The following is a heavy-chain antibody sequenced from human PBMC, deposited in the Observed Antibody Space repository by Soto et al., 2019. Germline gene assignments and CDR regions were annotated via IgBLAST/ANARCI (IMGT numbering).Heavy chain of an antibody. CDR2: ISCAAIRT. CDR3: AKDAPVAYFDF. Sequence: EMQLLESGGGSIQPGGSLRLSCAASGFTFSSYAMSWVRQAPGKCLDWVATISCAAIRTDYPDSVKCRFTISRDNSKNTVSLQMSSLSAEDTAVYYCAKDAPVAYFDFWGQGTLVNVAS. D-gene: IGHD2-15*01. CDR1: GFTFSSYA. V-gene: IGHV3-23*01. J-gene: IGHJ4*02.